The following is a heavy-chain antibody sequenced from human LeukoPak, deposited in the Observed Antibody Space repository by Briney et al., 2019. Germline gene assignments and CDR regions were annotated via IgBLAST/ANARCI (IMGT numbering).Heavy chain of an antibody. CDR2: ISSGGST. D-gene: IGHD3-22*01. V-gene: IGHV3-66*01. Sequence: AGGSLRLSCAASGFTVSSNYMTWVRQAPGKGLEWVSVISSGGSTYYADSVKGRFTISRDSSKNTLYLQMNSLRAEDTAVYYCARESYYDSSGFSGESAFDIWGQGTMVTVSS. CDR1: GFTVSSNY. CDR3: ARESYYDSSGFSGESAFDI. J-gene: IGHJ3*02.